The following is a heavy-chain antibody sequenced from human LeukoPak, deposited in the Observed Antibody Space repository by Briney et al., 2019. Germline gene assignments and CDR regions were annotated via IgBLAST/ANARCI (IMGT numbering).Heavy chain of an antibody. D-gene: IGHD4-17*01. CDR3: ARGTMTTTLENWFDP. CDR1: GYTFSTYG. V-gene: IGHV1-18*03. J-gene: IGHJ5*02. CDR2: ISANTGNT. Sequence: ASVKVSCKASGYTFSTYGITWVRQAPGQGLEWVGWISANTGNTNYAQRLQGRVTMTTDTPTSTAYMELRSLRSDDVAVYYCARGTMTTTLENWFDPWGQGTLVTVSS.